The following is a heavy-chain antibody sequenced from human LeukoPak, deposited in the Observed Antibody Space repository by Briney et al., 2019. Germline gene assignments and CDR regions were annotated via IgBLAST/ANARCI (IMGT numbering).Heavy chain of an antibody. CDR1: GFTFSSYE. J-gene: IGHJ4*02. D-gene: IGHD3-16*02. CDR3: AGGRGDYVWGSYRYGEFDY. V-gene: IGHV3-48*03. CDR2: ISSSGSTI. Sequence: GGSLRLSCAASGFTFSSYEMNWVRQAPGKGLEWVSYISSSGSTIYYADSVKGRFTISRDNAKNSLYLQMNSLRAEDTAVYYCAGGRGDYVWGSYRYGEFDYWGQGTLVTVS.